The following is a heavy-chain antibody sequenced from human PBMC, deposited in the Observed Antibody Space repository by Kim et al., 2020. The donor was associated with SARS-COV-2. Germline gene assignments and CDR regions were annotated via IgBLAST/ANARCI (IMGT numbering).Heavy chain of an antibody. CDR2: ISYDGSNK. D-gene: IGHD1-26*01. CDR3: ARVFSGSYGSYFDY. V-gene: IGHV3-30-3*01. J-gene: IGHJ4*02. Sequence: GGSLRISCAASGFTFSSYAMHWVRQAPGKGLEWVAVISYDGSNKYYADSVKGRFTISRDNSKNTLYLQMNSLRAEDTAVYYCARVFSGSYGSYFDYWGQGTLVTVSS. CDR1: GFTFSSYA.